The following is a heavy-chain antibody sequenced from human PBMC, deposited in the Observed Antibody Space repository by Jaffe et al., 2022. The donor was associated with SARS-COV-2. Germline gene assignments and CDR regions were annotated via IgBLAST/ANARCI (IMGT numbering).Heavy chain of an antibody. CDR2: IYYSGNA. D-gene: IGHD1-1*01. V-gene: IGHV4-31*03. CDR1: GGSISSGGYY. CDR3: ARDTSSRYGIDV. Sequence: QVQLQESGPGLVKSSQTLSLTCTVSGGSISSGGYYWSWIRQHPGKGLEWIGYIYYSGNAYYNPSLKSRVNISVDTSKNQFSLKLTSVTAADTALYYCARDTSSRYGIDVWGLGTTVTVSS. J-gene: IGHJ6*02.